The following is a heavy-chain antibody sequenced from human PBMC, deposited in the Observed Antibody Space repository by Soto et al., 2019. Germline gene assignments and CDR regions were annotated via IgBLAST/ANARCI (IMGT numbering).Heavy chain of an antibody. CDR3: ARLKPPYCSSTSCAKGGDWLDP. V-gene: IGHV1-46*01. D-gene: IGHD2-2*01. CDR1: GYTFTSYY. J-gene: IGHJ5*02. Sequence: ASVKVSCKASGYTFTSYYMHWVRQAPGQGLEWMGIINPSGGSTSYAQKFQGRVTMTRDTSTSTVYMELSSLRSEDTAVYYCARLKPPYCSSTSCAKGGDWLDPWGQGTLVTV. CDR2: INPSGGST.